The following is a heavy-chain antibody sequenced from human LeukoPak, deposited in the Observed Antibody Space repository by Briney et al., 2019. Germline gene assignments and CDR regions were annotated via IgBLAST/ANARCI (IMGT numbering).Heavy chain of an antibody. Sequence: ASVKVSCKASGGTFSSYAISWVRQAPGQGLEWMGWISAYNGNTNYAQKLQGRVTMTTDTSTSTAYMELRSLRSDDTAVYYCARDEGGYCSSTSCYLPFDYWGQGTLVTVSS. CDR2: ISAYNGNT. V-gene: IGHV1-18*01. CDR3: ARDEGGYCSSTSCYLPFDY. D-gene: IGHD2-2*01. J-gene: IGHJ4*02. CDR1: GGTFSSYA.